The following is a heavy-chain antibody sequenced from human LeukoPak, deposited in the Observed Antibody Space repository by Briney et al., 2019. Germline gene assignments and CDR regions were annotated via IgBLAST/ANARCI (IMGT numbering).Heavy chain of an antibody. CDR3: AKGPGGYYYYFDY. CDR1: GFTFSSYA. D-gene: IGHD3-10*01. CDR2: ISYDGSNK. J-gene: IGHJ4*02. Sequence: GRSLRLSCAASGFTFSSYAMHWVRQAPGKGLEWVAVISYDGSNKYYADSVKGRFTISRDNPKNTLYLQMNSLRAEDTAVYYCAKGPGGYYYYFDYWGQGTLVTVSS. V-gene: IGHV3-30*04.